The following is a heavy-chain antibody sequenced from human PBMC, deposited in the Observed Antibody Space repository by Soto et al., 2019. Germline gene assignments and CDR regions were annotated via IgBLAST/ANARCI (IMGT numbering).Heavy chain of an antibody. CDR2: IYYSGST. D-gene: IGHD5-18*01. CDR1: GGSISSYY. V-gene: IGHV4-59*01. CDR3: AMGYNYGSLDY. Sequence: PSETLSLTCTVSGGSISSYYWSWIRQPPGKGLEWIGYIYYSGSTNYNPSLKSRVTISVDTSKNQFSLKLSSVTAADTAVYYCAMGYNYGSLDYWGQGTLVTVSS. J-gene: IGHJ4*02.